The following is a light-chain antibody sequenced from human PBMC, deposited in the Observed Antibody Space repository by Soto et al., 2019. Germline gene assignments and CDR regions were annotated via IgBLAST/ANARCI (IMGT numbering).Light chain of an antibody. Sequence: LTQPASASGPPGRRVTISCSGSSSNIGSNTVNWYQQLPGTAPKLLIYSNNQRPSGVPDRFSGSKSGTSASLAISGLQSEDEADYYCAAWDDSLNGPHYVFGTGTKVTVL. J-gene: IGLJ1*01. V-gene: IGLV1-44*01. CDR3: AAWDDSLNGPHYV. CDR1: SSNIGSNT. CDR2: SNN.